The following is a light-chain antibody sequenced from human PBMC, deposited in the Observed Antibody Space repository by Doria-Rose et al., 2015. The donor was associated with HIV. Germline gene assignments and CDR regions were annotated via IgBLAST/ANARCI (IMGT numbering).Light chain of an antibody. CDR1: RSFSSTY. J-gene: IGKJ1*01. V-gene: IGKV3-20*01. Sequence: TQSPGTLSLSPGERATLSCRASRSFSSTYLAWYQQQPGQAPSLLNYDGSTRATGIPDRFSASGSGTDFTLTINRLEPEDFALYYCHQYGTSWTFGQGTKVEI. CDR3: HQYGTSWT. CDR2: DGS.